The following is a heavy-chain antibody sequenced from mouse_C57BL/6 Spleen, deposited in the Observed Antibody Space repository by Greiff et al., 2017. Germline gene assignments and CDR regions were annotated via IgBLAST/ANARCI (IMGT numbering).Heavy chain of an antibody. Sequence: VQLQQSGAELVKPGASVKMSCKASGYTFTSYWITWVKQRPGQGLEWIGDIYPGSGSTNYNEKFKSKATLTVDTSSSTAYMQLSSLTSEDSAVYYCARSFYYGSSYGDWGQGTTLTVSS. D-gene: IGHD1-1*01. V-gene: IGHV1-55*01. J-gene: IGHJ2*01. CDR1: GYTFTSYW. CDR3: ARSFYYGSSYGD. CDR2: IYPGSGST.